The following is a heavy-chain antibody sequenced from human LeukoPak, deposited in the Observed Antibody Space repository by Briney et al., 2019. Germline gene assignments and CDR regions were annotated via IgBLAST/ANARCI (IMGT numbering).Heavy chain of an antibody. CDR1: GGSFSGYY. CDR3: ASRPRLYSSGWYSVYMDV. Sequence: KPSETLSLTCAVYGGSFSGYYWSWIRQPPGKGLEWIGEINHSGSTNYNPSLKSRVTISVDTSKNQFSLKLSSVTAADTAVYYRASRPRLYSSGWYSVYMDVWGKGTTVTVSS. J-gene: IGHJ6*03. CDR2: INHSGST. V-gene: IGHV4-34*01. D-gene: IGHD6-19*01.